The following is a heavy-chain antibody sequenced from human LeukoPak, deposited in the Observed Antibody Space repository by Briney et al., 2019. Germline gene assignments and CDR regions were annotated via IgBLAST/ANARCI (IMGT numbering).Heavy chain of an antibody. V-gene: IGHV3-23*01. CDR1: GFTFSSYN. CDR2: ISGSGGST. CDR3: AKDLGDINWNWDY. Sequence: GGSLRLSCAASGFTFSSYNMNWVRQAPGKGLEWVSAISGSGGSTYYADSVKGRFTISRDNSKNTLYLQMNSLRAEDTAVYYCAKDLGDINWNWDYWGQGTLVTVSS. D-gene: IGHD1-7*01. J-gene: IGHJ4*02.